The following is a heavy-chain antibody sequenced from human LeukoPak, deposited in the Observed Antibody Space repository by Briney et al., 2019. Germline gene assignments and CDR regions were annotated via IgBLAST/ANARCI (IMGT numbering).Heavy chain of an antibody. J-gene: IGHJ4*02. CDR3: TRGPPNWGYDY. D-gene: IGHD7-27*01. CDR1: GFTFTSSA. Sequence: SVKVSCKASGFTFTSSAVQWVRQARGQRLEWIGWIVVGSGNTNYAQKFQERVTITRDMSTSTAYMELSSLRSEDTAVYYCTRGPPNWGYDYWGQGTLVTVSS. CDR2: IVVGSGNT. V-gene: IGHV1-58*01.